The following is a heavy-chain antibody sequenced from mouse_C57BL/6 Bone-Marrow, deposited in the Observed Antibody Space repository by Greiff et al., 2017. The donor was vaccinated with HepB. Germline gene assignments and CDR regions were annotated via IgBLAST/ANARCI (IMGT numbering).Heavy chain of an antibody. CDR3: TRDYYGPPHWYFDV. CDR1: GFTFSSYA. D-gene: IGHD1-1*01. Sequence: EVKLVESGEGLVKPGGSLKLSCAASGFTFSSYAMSWVRQTPEKRLEWVAYISSGGDYIYYADTVKGRFTISRDNARNTLYLQMSSLKSEDTAMYYCTRDYYGPPHWYFDVWGTGTTVTVSS. V-gene: IGHV5-9-1*02. J-gene: IGHJ1*03. CDR2: ISSGGDYI.